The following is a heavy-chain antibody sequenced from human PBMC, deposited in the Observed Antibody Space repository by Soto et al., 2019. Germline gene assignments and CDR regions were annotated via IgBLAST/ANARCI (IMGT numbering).Heavy chain of an antibody. Sequence: PGGSLRLSCAASGFTFSSYSMNWVRQAPGKGLEWVSCISSSSSYIYYADSVKGRFTISRDNAKNALYLEMNNLRAEDTAVYYCARDSSGWYGDIDHWGQGTPVTVSS. V-gene: IGHV3-21*01. CDR3: ARDSSGWYGDIDH. CDR2: ISSSSSYI. J-gene: IGHJ4*02. D-gene: IGHD6-19*01. CDR1: GFTFSSYS.